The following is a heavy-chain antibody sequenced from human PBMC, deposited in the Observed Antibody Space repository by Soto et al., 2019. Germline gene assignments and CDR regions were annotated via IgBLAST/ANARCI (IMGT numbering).Heavy chain of an antibody. CDR2: ISAYNGNT. J-gene: IGHJ4*02. V-gene: IGHV1-18*01. D-gene: IGHD6-6*01. CDR1: GYTFTSYG. Sequence: ASVKVSCKASGYTFTSYGISRVRQAPGQGLEWMGWISAYNGNTNYAQKLQGRVTMTTDTSTSTAYVELRSLRSDDTAVYYWARFTSSSDLLFDYWGQGTLVTVSS. CDR3: ARFTSSSDLLFDY.